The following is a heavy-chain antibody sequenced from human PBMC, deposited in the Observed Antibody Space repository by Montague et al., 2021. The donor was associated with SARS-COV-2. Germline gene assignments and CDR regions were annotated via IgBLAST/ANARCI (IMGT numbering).Heavy chain of an antibody. D-gene: IGHD3-10*01. J-gene: IGHJ4*02. Sequence: SETLSLTCAVYGGSFSGYYWSWIRQPPEKGLEWIGEINQSGGTNNNPSLKSRVIISVDTSKNQFSLKLSSVTAADTAVYYCARRGSSVWGVTVSAELDYWGQGTLAIVSS. CDR3: ARRGSSVWGVTVSAELDY. CDR2: INQSGGT. V-gene: IGHV4-34*01. CDR1: GGSFSGYY.